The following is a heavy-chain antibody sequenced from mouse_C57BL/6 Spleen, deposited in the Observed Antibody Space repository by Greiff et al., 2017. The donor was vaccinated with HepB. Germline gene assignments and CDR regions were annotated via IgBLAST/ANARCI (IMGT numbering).Heavy chain of an antibody. D-gene: IGHD1-1*01. CDR1: GYAFSSSW. J-gene: IGHJ3*01. Sequence: VQLQESGPELVKPGASVKISCKASGYAFSSSWMNWVKQRPGKGLEWIGRIYPGDGDTTYNGKFKGKATLTADKSSSTAYMQLSSLTSEDSAVYFCARDYGSSYWFAYWGQGTLVTVSA. V-gene: IGHV1-82*01. CDR3: ARDYGSSYWFAY. CDR2: IYPGDGDT.